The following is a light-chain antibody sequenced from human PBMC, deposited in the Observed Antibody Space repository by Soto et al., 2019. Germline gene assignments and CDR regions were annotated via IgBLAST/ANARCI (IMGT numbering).Light chain of an antibody. Sequence: QSALTQPASVSGSPGQSITISCTGTSSDVGGYNYVSWYQQHPGKAPKLMIYDVSNRPSGVSNRFSGSKSGNTASLTISGLQAEDEADYYCSSYTSGSTLVFGTGNKVTDL. V-gene: IGLV2-14*01. J-gene: IGLJ1*01. CDR1: SSDVGGYNY. CDR2: DVS. CDR3: SSYTSGSTLV.